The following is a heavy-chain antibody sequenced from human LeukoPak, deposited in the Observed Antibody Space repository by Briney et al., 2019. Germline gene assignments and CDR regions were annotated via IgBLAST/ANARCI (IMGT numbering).Heavy chain of an antibody. V-gene: IGHV3-23*01. Sequence: GGSLRLSCEASRFNFNTYAMSWVRQAPGKGREWVSGISVTGGNTYYADSVKGRFTISRDNSMNALYLQMNSLRAEDTALYYCAKDVCSGGSCNSPYYFDDWGQGTLVTVSS. J-gene: IGHJ4*02. CDR2: ISVTGGNT. CDR1: RFNFNTYA. CDR3: AKDVCSGGSCNSPYYFDD. D-gene: IGHD2-15*01.